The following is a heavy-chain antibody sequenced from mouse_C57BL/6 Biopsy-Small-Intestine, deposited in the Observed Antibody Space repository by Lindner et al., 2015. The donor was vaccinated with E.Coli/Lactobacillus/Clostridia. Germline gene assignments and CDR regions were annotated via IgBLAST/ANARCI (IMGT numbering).Heavy chain of an antibody. CDR2: INPNNGGT. Sequence: VQLQESGPELVKPGASVKMSCKASGYTFTDYNMHWVKQSHGKSLEWIGYINPNNGGTSCNQKFKGKATLTVNKSSSTAYMELRSLTSEDSAVYYCAREKVTRYFDVWGTGTTVTVSS. J-gene: IGHJ1*03. CDR1: GYTFTDYN. V-gene: IGHV1-22*01. D-gene: IGHD2-2*01. CDR3: AREKVTRYFDV.